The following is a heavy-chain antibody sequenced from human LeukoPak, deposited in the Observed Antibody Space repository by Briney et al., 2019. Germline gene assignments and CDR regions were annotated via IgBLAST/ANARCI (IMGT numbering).Heavy chain of an antibody. CDR1: GFTFSSYG. V-gene: IGHV3-30*18. D-gene: IGHD6-13*01. CDR2: ISYDGSNK. Sequence: GGSLRLSCAASGFTFSSYGMHWVRQAPGKGLEWVAVISYDGSNKYYADSVKGRFTISRDNSKNTLYLQMNSLRAEDTAVYYCAKDDGGPAAGRERSYGMDVWGQGTTVTVSS. CDR3: AKDDGGPAAGRERSYGMDV. J-gene: IGHJ6*02.